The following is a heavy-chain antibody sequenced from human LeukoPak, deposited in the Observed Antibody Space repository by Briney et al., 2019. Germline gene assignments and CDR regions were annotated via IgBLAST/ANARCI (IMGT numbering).Heavy chain of an antibody. CDR3: ARGTPYCSSTSCYALTFDI. Sequence: SVKVSCKSSGYTFTSYGISWVRQAPGQGLEWMGWISAYNGNTNYAQKLQGRVTMTTDTSTSTAYMELRSLRSDDTAVYYCARGTPYCSSTSCYALTFDIWGQGTMVTVSS. D-gene: IGHD2-2*01. V-gene: IGHV1-18*01. CDR2: ISAYNGNT. CDR1: GYTFTSYG. J-gene: IGHJ3*02.